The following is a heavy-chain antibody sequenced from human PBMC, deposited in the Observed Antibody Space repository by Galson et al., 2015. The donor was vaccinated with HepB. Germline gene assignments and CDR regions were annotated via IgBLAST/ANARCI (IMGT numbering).Heavy chain of an antibody. Sequence: SLRLSCAASGFTFSDYYMSWIRQAPGKGLEWVSYISRSGSTICYADSVKGRFTISRDNAKNSLYLQMNSLRAEDTAVYYCARDPSLWLREIKSMTTVATSFNYWGQGTLVTVSS. CDR3: ARDPSLWLREIKSMTTVATSFNY. V-gene: IGHV3-11*01. CDR1: GFTFSDYY. D-gene: IGHD4-17*01. CDR2: ISRSGSTI. J-gene: IGHJ4*02.